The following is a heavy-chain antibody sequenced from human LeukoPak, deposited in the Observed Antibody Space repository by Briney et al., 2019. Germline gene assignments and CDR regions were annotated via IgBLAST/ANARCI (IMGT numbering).Heavy chain of an antibody. D-gene: IGHD2-21*01. J-gene: IGHJ4*02. CDR2: IRYDGSNK. CDR3: AKGNSRCRDGYCPFDH. V-gene: IGHV3-30*02. CDR1: GFIFSTYG. Sequence: PGGSLRLSCAASGFIFSTYGMHWVRQAPGKGLEWVTFIRYDGSNKYYADSVKGRFTISRDNSKNTLYLQINSLRPEDTAVYYCAKGNSRCRDGYCPFDHWGQGALVTVSS.